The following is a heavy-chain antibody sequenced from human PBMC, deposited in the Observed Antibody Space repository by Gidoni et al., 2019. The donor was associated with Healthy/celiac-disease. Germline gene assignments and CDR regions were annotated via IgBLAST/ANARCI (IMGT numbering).Heavy chain of an antibody. CDR3: ARLDGDYGDY. V-gene: IGHV5-51*03. Sequence: VQLVQSGAEEKKTGESLKISWKGSGYSFASNWIGWVRQQPGKGLECMGIIYPGDSDTRYSPSFQGQVTISADKSISTAYRQWSSLKASDTAMYYCARLDGDYGDYWGQGTLVTVSS. CDR1: GYSFASNW. CDR2: IYPGDSDT. D-gene: IGHD1-1*01. J-gene: IGHJ4*02.